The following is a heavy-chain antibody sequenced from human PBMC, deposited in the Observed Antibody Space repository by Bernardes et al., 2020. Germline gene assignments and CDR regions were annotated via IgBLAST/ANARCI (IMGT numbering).Heavy chain of an antibody. D-gene: IGHD2-15*01. J-gene: IGHJ4*02. CDR3: ARYGGNSAGFDY. CDR2: LYRGGAT. V-gene: IGHV3-53*01. CDR1: GLSVSNYY. Sequence: GGTLRLSCAASGLSVSNYYMSWVRRAPGKGLEWVSTLYRGGATYYADSVKGRFIISRDNSRNTMFLQMNGLRAADTAVYYCARYGGNSAGFDYWGRGSLVTVSS.